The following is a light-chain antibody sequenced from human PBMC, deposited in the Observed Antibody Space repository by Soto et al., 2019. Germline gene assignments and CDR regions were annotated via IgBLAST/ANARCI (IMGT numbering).Light chain of an antibody. CDR3: QQRSNLPPLT. CDR2: DAS. Sequence: EIVLTQSPATLSLSPGERATLSCRASQSVSSYLAWYQQKPGQAPRLLIYDASNRATGIPARFSGSGSGTDFPLTNSSLEPEDFAVYYCQQRSNLPPLTFGGGTQVEIK. CDR1: QSVSSY. J-gene: IGKJ4*01. V-gene: IGKV3-11*01.